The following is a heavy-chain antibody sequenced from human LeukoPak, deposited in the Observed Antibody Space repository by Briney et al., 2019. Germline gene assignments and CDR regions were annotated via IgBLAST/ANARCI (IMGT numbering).Heavy chain of an antibody. Sequence: GGSLRLSCAASGFTFSNYGMHWVRQAPGKGLEWVAVISYDGSKKYYADSVKGRFTISRDNSKNTLYLQMNSLRAEDTAVYYCAKEARRRAYFDYWGQGTLVTVSS. J-gene: IGHJ4*02. D-gene: IGHD1-14*01. CDR2: ISYDGSKK. V-gene: IGHV3-30*18. CDR3: AKEARRRAYFDY. CDR1: GFTFSNYG.